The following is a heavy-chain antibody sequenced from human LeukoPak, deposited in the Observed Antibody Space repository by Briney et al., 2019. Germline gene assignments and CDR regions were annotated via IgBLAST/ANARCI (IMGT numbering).Heavy chain of an antibody. CDR1: GLSVSSNY. CDR2: IYRDGSS. D-gene: IGHD3-9*01. J-gene: IGHJ4*02. V-gene: IGHV3-66*01. CDR3: ARSFYDILIGYYQYFDY. Sequence: GGSLRLSCVASGLSVSSNYMSWVRQAPGKGLEWVSVIYRDGSSYHAESVKGRFTISRDNSKNTLYIQMNSLRAEDTAVYYCARSFYDILIGYYQYFDYWGQGTLVTVSS.